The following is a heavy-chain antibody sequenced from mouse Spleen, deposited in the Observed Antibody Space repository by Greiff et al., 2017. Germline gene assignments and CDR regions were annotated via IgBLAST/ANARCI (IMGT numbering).Heavy chain of an antibody. CDR1: GYTFTDYY. J-gene: IGHJ3*01. D-gene: IGHD1-2*01. CDR3: ARELYYGYAWFAY. Sequence: EVQLQESGPELVKPGASVKISCKASGYTFTDYYMNWVKQSHGKSLEWIGDINPNNGGTSYNQKFKGKATLTVDKSSSTAYMELRSLTSEDSAVYYCARELYYGYAWFAYWGQGTLVTVSA. CDR2: INPNNGGT. V-gene: IGHV1-26*01.